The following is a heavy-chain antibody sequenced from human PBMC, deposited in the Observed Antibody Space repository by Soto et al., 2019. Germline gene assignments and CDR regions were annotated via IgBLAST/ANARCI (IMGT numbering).Heavy chain of an antibody. Sequence: QVQLVQSGAEVKKPGASVKVSCKASGYTFTSFYMHWVRQAPGQGLEWMGIINPSGTTTDYAQKFQGRVTMTRDTSTRTYYMELSSLTSEATAVYYCAKPQIARHYYYGMEVWGQGTAVTVSS. V-gene: IGHV1-46*01. CDR2: INPSGTTT. J-gene: IGHJ6*02. CDR3: AKPQIARHYYYGMEV. CDR1: GYTFTSFY.